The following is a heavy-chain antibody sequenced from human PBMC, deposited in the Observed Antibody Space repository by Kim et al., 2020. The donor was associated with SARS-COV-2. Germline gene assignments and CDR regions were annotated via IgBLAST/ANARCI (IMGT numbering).Heavy chain of an antibody. Sequence: SETLSLTCTVSGGSISSSSYYWGWIRQPPGKGLEWIGSIYYSGSTYYNPSLKSRVTISVDTSKNQFSLKLSSVTAADTAVYYCARREGLSSHYYYYGMDVSGQGTTVTVSS. J-gene: IGHJ6*02. V-gene: IGHV4-39*01. D-gene: IGHD1-26*01. CDR1: GGSISSSSYY. CDR2: IYYSGST. CDR3: ARREGLSSHYYYYGMDV.